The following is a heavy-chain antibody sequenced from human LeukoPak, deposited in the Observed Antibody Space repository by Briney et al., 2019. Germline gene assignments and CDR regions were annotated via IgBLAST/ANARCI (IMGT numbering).Heavy chain of an antibody. CDR1: GYTFTSYA. Sequence: ASVKVSCKASGYTFTSYAIHWVRQAPGQGLEWMGWITPSGGTNYPQKFQGRVAITWDTSITTAYMDLSRLTSDDTAVYYCAEEVGNTYPTFDYWGQGTLVTVSS. CDR3: AEEVGNTYPTFDY. V-gene: IGHV1-2*02. CDR2: ITPSGGT. J-gene: IGHJ4*02. D-gene: IGHD1-26*01.